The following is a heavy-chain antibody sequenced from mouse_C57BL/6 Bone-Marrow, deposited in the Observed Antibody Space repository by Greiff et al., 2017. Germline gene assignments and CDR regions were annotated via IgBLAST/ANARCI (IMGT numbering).Heavy chain of an antibody. J-gene: IGHJ1*03. CDR3: ARHLYYGSSYGWYFDV. CDR1: EYEFPSHD. D-gene: IGHD1-1*01. Sequence: EVMLVESGGGLVQPGESLKLSCESNEYEFPSHDMSWVRKTPEKRLELVAAINSDGGSTYYPDTMERRFIISRDNTKKTLYLQMSSLRSEDTALYYCARHLYYGSSYGWYFDVWGTGTTVTVSS. CDR2: INSDGGST. V-gene: IGHV5-2*01.